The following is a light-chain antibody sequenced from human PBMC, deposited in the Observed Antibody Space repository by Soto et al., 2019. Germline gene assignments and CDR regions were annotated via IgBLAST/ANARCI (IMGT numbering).Light chain of an antibody. V-gene: IGKV1-17*01. CDR3: LQHNRYPRT. J-gene: IGKJ1*01. CDR2: DTS. Sequence: DIQMTQSPSSLSASVGDRVTITCRASQDIRHDLGWYQQKPGKAPKRLIYDTSSLHSGVPSRFSGSGSGTEFTLTISSLQPEDFAIYYCLQHNRYPRTFGQGTKVEIK. CDR1: QDIRHD.